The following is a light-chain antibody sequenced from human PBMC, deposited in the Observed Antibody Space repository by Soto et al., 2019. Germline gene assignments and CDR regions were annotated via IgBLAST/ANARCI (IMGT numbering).Light chain of an antibody. CDR1: SSDVGGYNY. CDR3: SSYISSTTSVV. J-gene: IGLJ2*01. CDR2: DVS. Sequence: QSVLTQPASVSGSPGQSITISCTGTSSDVGGYNYVSWYQQHPGKAPKLMIYDVSNRPSGVSNRFSGSKSGNTASLTISGLQAEDEADYYCSSYISSTTSVVFGGGTQLTVL. V-gene: IGLV2-14*01.